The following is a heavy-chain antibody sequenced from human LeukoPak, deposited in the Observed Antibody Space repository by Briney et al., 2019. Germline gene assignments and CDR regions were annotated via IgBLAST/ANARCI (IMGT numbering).Heavy chain of an antibody. CDR3: SRISVTAMITTVGYYGMDV. J-gene: IGHJ6*02. V-gene: IGHV3-30-3*01. CDR1: GFTFSSYA. D-gene: IGHD5-18*01. CDR2: ISYDGSNK. Sequence: SGRSLRLSCAASGFTFSSYAMHWVRQAPGKGLEWVAVISYDGSNKYYADSVKGRFTIPRDNSKDTLYLQMNSLRAEDTAVYYCSRISVTAMITTVGYYGMDVWGQGTTVTVSS.